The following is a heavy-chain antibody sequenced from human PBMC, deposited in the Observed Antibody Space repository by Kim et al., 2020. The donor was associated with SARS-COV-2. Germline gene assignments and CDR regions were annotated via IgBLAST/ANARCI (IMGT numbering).Heavy chain of an antibody. CDR2: ISYDASDK. CDR3: ARGPVDPKDGWYFDL. J-gene: IGHJ2*01. Sequence: GGSLRLSCTASGFSFRRYGMHWVRQAPGKGLEWVAYISYDASDKFYADSVKGRFTVSRDNSNNTLYLQLTNLGGRYTAVFYCARGPVDPKDGWYFDLWGRGSLVTVSS. CDR1: GFSFRRYG. V-gene: IGHV3-33*01. D-gene: IGHD5-12*01.